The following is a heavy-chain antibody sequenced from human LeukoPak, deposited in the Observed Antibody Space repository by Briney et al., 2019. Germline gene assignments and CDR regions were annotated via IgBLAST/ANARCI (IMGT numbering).Heavy chain of an antibody. V-gene: IGHV4-30-4*01. CDR1: GGSISSGDYY. CDR3: ARVIGDYGDYLVDY. CDR2: IYYSGST. D-gene: IGHD4-17*01. Sequence: SSQTLSLTCTVSGGSISSGDYYWSWIRQPPGKGLEWIGYIYYSGSTYCNPSLKSRVTISVDTSKNQFSLKLSSVTAADTAVYYCARVIGDYGDYLVDYWGQGTLVTVSS. J-gene: IGHJ4*02.